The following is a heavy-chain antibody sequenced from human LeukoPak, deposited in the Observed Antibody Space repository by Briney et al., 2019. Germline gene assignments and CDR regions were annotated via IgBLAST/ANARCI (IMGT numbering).Heavy chain of an antibody. CDR2: IYYSGST. Sequence: SETLSLTCTVSGGSISSYYWSWIRQPPGEGLEWIGSIYYSGSTYYNPSLKSRVTISVDTSKNQFSLKLSSVTAADTAVYYCARVVGATPYYYGMDVWGQGATVTVSS. V-gene: IGHV4-59*12. J-gene: IGHJ6*02. D-gene: IGHD1-26*01. CDR3: ARVVGATPYYYGMDV. CDR1: GGSISSYY.